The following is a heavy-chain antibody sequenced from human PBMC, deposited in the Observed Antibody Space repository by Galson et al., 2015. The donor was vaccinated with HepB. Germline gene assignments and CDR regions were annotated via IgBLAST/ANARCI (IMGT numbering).Heavy chain of an antibody. V-gene: IGHV3-30*18. CDR2: ISYDGSNE. CDR1: GFTFSSYG. Sequence: SLRLSCAASGFTFSSYGMHWVRQAPGKGLEWVAVISYDGSNEYYADSVKGRFTISRDNSKNTLYLQMNSLRAEDTAVYYCAKDSRDGYRGWSDYWGQGTLVTVSS. CDR3: AKDSRDGYRGWSDY. D-gene: IGHD5-24*01. J-gene: IGHJ4*02.